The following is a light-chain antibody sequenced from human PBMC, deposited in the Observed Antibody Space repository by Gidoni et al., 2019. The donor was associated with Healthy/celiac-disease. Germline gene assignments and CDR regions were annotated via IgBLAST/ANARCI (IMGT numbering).Light chain of an antibody. CDR3: AAWDDRLSGQV. CDR2: RNN. J-gene: IGLJ3*02. Sequence: QSVLTQPPSASGTPGQRVTISCSGSSSNIGSNYVYWYQQLPGTAPKLLIYRNNQRPSGVPVRFSGSKSGTSASLAISGRRSEDEADYYCAAWDDRLSGQVFGGGTKLTVL. CDR1: SSNIGSNY. V-gene: IGLV1-47*01.